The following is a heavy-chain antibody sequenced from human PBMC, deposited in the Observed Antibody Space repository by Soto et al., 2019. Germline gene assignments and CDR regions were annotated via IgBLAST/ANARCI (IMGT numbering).Heavy chain of an antibody. D-gene: IGHD2-8*01. CDR3: ARARCPDGFCYFRH. V-gene: IGHV3-21*06. J-gene: IGHJ4*02. CDR1: GITFSSYT. CDR2: ISGRGSYV. Sequence: DVQVVESGGGLVKPGGSLRLSCAASGITFSSYTMNWVRQAPGKGLEWVSSISGRGSYVYYADSVKGRFTISRYKAKTSLILEIKSLRDEDRAVYYCARARCPDGFCYFRHWGQGTLVTVSS.